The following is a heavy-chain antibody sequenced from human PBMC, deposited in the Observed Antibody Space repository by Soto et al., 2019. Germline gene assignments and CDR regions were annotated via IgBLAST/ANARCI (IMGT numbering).Heavy chain of an antibody. CDR3: ARDSPGYCDNVLFDY. V-gene: IGHV6-1*01. Sequence: SQTLSLTCAISGDSVSSNSVAWNWIRQSPSRGLEWLGRTYYRSKWSNDYAVSVKSRITINPDTSKNQFSLQLNSVTPDDTAVYYCARDSPGYCDNVLFDYWGQGTPVTVSS. J-gene: IGHJ4*02. CDR1: GDSVSSNSVA. D-gene: IGHD4-17*01. CDR2: TYYRSKWSN.